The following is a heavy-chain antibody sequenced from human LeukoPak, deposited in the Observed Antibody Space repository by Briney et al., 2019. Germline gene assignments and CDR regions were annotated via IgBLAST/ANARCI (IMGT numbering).Heavy chain of an antibody. V-gene: IGHV3-48*04. D-gene: IGHD4-23*01. CDR1: GFTFSTYA. Sequence: PGRSLRLSCAASGFTFSTYAMNWVRQAPGKGLEWVSYISSSSSTIYYADSVKGRFTISRDNAKNSLYLQMNSLRAEDTAVYYCAGSGSATVVPFDYWGQGTLVTVSS. CDR2: ISSSSSTI. CDR3: AGSGSATVVPFDY. J-gene: IGHJ4*02.